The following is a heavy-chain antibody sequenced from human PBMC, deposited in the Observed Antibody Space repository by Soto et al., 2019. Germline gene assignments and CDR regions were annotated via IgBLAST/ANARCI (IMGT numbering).Heavy chain of an antibody. CDR1: GFTFSSYS. J-gene: IGHJ4*02. CDR3: ARDGGYSGYDC. Sequence: EVQLVESGGGLVKPGGSLRLSCAASGFTFSSYSMNWVRQAPGKGLEWVSSISTSSNYIYYADSVKGRFTISRDNAKNSRYLQMNSLRAEDTAVYYCARDGGYSGYDCWGQGTLVTVSS. V-gene: IGHV3-21*01. D-gene: IGHD5-12*01. CDR2: ISTSSNYI.